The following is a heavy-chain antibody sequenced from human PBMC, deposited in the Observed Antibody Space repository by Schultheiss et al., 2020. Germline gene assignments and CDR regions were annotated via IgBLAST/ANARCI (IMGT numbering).Heavy chain of an antibody. CDR2: IGTAGDT. CDR1: GFNFSNYD. CDR3: ARAYSSGV. D-gene: IGHD6-19*01. V-gene: IGHV3-13*01. J-gene: IGHJ4*02. Sequence: CGSLRLSCAASGFNFSNYDMHWVRQTTGKTLEWVSAIGTAGDTYYPGSVKGRFTISRDNSKNTLYLQMNSLRAEDTAVYYCARAYSSGVWGQGTLVTVSS.